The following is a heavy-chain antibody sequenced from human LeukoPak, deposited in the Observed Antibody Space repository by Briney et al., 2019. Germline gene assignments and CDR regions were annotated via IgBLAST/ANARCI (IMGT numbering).Heavy chain of an antibody. CDR1: GGSISSSSYY. Sequence: SETLSLTCTVSGGSISSSSYYWGWIRQPPGKGLEWIGSIYYSGSTYYNPSLKSRVTISVDTSKNQFSLKLSSVTAADTAVYYCARLGPLRPEDIVVAPAAIRHFDPWGQGTLVTVSS. V-gene: IGHV4-39*07. J-gene: IGHJ5*02. CDR3: ARLGPLRPEDIVVAPAAIRHFDP. CDR2: IYYSGST. D-gene: IGHD2-2*02.